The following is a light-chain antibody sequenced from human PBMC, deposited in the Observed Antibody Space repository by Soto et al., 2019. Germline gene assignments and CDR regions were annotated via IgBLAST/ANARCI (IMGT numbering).Light chain of an antibody. CDR3: KQYKNWPWT. CDR2: GAS. V-gene: IGKV3-15*01. J-gene: IGKJ1*01. Sequence: EIVMTQSPATLSVSPGERATLSCRTSQSVSSSLAWYQQKPGQAPSLLIYGASTRATGIPARISGSGSGTEFTLTIRSLQSEDCAVYYCKQYKNWPWTFGQGTKVDIK. CDR1: QSVSSS.